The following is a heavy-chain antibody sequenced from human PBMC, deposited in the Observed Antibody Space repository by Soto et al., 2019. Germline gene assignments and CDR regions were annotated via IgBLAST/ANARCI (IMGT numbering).Heavy chain of an antibody. CDR3: ARSPGLLWFGELLHGMDF. D-gene: IGHD3-10*01. CDR2: IDPSDSYT. J-gene: IGHJ6*02. V-gene: IGHV5-10-1*01. CDR1: GYSFTSYW. Sequence: PGESLKISCKGSGYSFTSYWISWVRQMPGKGLEWMGRIDPSDSYTNYSPSFQGHVTISADKSIGTAYLQWSSLKASDTAMYYCARSPGLLWFGELLHGMDFWGQGTTVTVSS.